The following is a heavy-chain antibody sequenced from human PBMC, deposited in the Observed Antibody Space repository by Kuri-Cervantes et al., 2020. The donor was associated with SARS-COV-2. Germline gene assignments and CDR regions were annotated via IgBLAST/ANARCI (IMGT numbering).Heavy chain of an antibody. J-gene: IGHJ4*02. Sequence: SQTFSLTRAVYGGYFSRYYWSWIRQPPGKGLEWSGEINHSGSTNYNPSLKSRVTISVDTSKNQFSLKLSSVTAADTAVYYCARKMDTAMVIDYWGQGTLVTVSS. CDR3: ARKMDTAMVIDY. CDR1: GGYFSRYY. V-gene: IGHV4-34*01. D-gene: IGHD5-18*01. CDR2: INHSGST.